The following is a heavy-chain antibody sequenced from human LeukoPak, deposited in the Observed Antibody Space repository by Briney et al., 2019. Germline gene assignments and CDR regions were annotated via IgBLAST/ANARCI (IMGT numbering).Heavy chain of an antibody. V-gene: IGHV1-46*01. CDR3: AREEGEMATIRY. CDR1: GCTFTGDY. D-gene: IGHD5-24*01. J-gene: IGHJ4*02. CDR2: INPSGGST. Sequence: GASVKVSCKASGCTFTGDYMHWVRQAPGQGLEWMGIINPSGGSTSYAQKFQGRVTMTRDTSTSTVYMELSSLRSEDTAVYYCAREEGEMATIRYWGQGTLVTVSS.